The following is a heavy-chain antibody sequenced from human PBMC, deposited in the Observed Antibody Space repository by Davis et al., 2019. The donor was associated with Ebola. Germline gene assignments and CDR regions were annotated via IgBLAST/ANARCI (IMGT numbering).Heavy chain of an antibody. CDR1: GFIFSSYV. V-gene: IGHV3-23*01. Sequence: GESLKISCAASGFIFSSYVMSWVRQAPGKGLEWVSTLGTSADTYYAESVKGRFTISRDNSKNTLYLQMNSLRAEDTAVYYCATGNYGDYHGYWGQGTLVTVSS. J-gene: IGHJ4*02. D-gene: IGHD4-17*01. CDR3: ATGNYGDYHGY. CDR2: LGTSADT.